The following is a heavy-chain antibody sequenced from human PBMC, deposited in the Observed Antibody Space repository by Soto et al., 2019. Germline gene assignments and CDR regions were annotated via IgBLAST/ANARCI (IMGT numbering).Heavy chain of an antibody. CDR2: ISGSGGST. Sequence: SCISQAPGKGLEWVSAISGSGGSTYYADSVKGRFTISRDNSKNTLYLQMNSLRAEDTAVYYCARRSSGWYFDYWGQGTLVTVSS. D-gene: IGHD6-19*01. CDR3: ARRSSGWYFDY. J-gene: IGHJ4*02. V-gene: IGHV3-23*01.